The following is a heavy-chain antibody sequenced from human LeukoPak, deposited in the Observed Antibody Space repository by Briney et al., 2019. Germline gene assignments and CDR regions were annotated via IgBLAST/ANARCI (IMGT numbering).Heavy chain of an antibody. Sequence: VASVKVSCKASGYTFTSYGISWVRQAPGQGLEWMGWISAYDGNANYAEKFQGRVTMTTDTSTTTAYMELRSLRSDDTAVYYCARDCEWVSPNWYDPWGQGTLVTVSS. D-gene: IGHD1-26*01. CDR1: GYTFTSYG. CDR3: ARDCEWVSPNWYDP. V-gene: IGHV1-18*01. CDR2: ISAYDGNA. J-gene: IGHJ5*02.